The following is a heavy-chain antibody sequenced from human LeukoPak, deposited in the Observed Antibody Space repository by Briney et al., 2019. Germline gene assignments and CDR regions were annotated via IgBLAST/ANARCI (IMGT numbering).Heavy chain of an antibody. CDR2: IKEDGSKK. D-gene: IGHD3-22*01. V-gene: IGHV3-7*03. J-gene: IGHJ4*02. CDR1: GFTFSSYW. CDR3: ATPLDYYDSSGYHQGGD. Sequence: GGSLRLSCAASGFTFSSYWMTWVRQAPGEGLEWVANIKEDGSKKNYVDSVKGRFTISRDNAKNSLYLQMNSLRAEDTAVYYCATPLDYYDSSGYHQGGDWGQGTLVTVSS.